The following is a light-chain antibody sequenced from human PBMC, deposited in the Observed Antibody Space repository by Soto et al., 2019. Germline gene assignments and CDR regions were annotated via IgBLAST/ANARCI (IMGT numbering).Light chain of an antibody. J-gene: IGKJ2*01. V-gene: IGKV4-1*01. CDR2: WAS. CDR3: QQYYTTPPMYT. Sequence: DIVMTQSPDSLAVSLGERATINCKSSQSVLYSSNNKNYLAGYQQKPGQPPKLLIYWASTRESGVPDRFSGSGSGTDFTLTISSLQAEDVAVYYCQQYYTTPPMYTFGQGTKVDIK. CDR1: QSVLYSSNNKNY.